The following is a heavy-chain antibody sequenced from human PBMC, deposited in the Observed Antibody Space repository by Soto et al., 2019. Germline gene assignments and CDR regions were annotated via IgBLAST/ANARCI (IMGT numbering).Heavy chain of an antibody. CDR3: ARGLRGYSSSWYQGYGMDV. J-gene: IGHJ6*02. D-gene: IGHD6-13*01. CDR2: INHSGST. V-gene: IGHV4-34*01. CDR1: GGSFSGYY. Sequence: QVQLQQWGAGLLKPSETLSLTCAVYGGSFSGYYWSWIRQPPGKGLEWIGEINHSGSTNYNPSLKSTVTISVDTSKNQFSLKLSSVTAADTAVYYCARGLRGYSSSWYQGYGMDVWGQGTTVTVSS.